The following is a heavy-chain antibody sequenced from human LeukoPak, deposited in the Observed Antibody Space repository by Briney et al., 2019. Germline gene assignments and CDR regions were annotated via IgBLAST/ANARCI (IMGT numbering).Heavy chain of an antibody. CDR3: ARVSGSGWPSYYYYMDV. V-gene: IGHV4-39*07. J-gene: IGHJ6*03. D-gene: IGHD6-19*01. CDR1: GGSISSSSYY. Sequence: SETLSLTCTVSGGSISSSSYYWGWIRQPPGKGLEWIGSIYYSGSTYYNPSLKSRVTISVDTSKNQFSLKLSSVTAADTAVYHCARVSGSGWPSYYYYMDVWGKGTTVTISS. CDR2: IYYSGST.